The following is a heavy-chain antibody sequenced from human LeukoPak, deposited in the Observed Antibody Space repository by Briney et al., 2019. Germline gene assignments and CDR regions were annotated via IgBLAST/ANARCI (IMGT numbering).Heavy chain of an antibody. CDR1: GYTFTGYY. Sequence: ASVKVSCKASGYTFTGYYVHWVRQAPGQGLEWMGWINPNSGGTNYAQKFQGRVTMTRDTSISTAYTELSRLRSDDTAVYYCAREAYGDYEPTLFDYWGQGTLVTVSS. CDR2: INPNSGGT. D-gene: IGHD4-17*01. J-gene: IGHJ4*02. CDR3: AREAYGDYEPTLFDY. V-gene: IGHV1-2*02.